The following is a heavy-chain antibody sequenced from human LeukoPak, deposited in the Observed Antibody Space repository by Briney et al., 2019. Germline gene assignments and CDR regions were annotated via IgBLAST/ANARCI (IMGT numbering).Heavy chain of an antibody. V-gene: IGHV3-23*01. J-gene: IGHJ3*02. CDR2: ISGSGGNT. D-gene: IGHD1-1*01. CDR3: AKAHGLESWTSNYAFNI. Sequence: GGSLRLSCAASGFSFSTYAMSWVRQAPGKGLEWVSSISGSGGNTYYADSVKGRFTVSRDNSKNTLYLQMNSLRAEDTAVYYCAKAHGLESWTSNYAFNIWGQEKRVTVSS. CDR1: GFSFSTYA.